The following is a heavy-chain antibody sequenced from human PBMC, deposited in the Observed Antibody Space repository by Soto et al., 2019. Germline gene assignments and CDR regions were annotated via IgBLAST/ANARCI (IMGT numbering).Heavy chain of an antibody. J-gene: IGHJ4*02. D-gene: IGHD3-3*01. Sequence: GGSLRLSCAASGFSFGAYWMSWVGQGPGKGLEWVANIKQDGSEKYYVDSVKGRFTISRDNAKNSLYLQMNSLRAEDTAVYYCARGKFWSGYSYYFDYWGPGTLVTVSS. CDR2: IKQDGSEK. CDR3: ARGKFWSGYSYYFDY. CDR1: GFSFGAYW. V-gene: IGHV3-7*01.